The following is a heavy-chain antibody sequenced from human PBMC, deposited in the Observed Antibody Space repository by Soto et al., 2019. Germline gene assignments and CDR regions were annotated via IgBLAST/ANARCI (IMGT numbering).Heavy chain of an antibody. CDR1: GGTFSSYA. J-gene: IGHJ4*02. CDR3: ASTAQGVGGNSDY. V-gene: IGHV1-69*12. D-gene: IGHD2-21*02. CDR2: IIPIFGTA. Sequence: QVQLVQSGAEVKKPGSSVKVSCKASGGTFSSYAISWVRQAPGQGLEWMGGIIPIFGTANYAQKFQGRVTITADESTSTAYMALSSMRSEDTAVYYCASTAQGVGGNSDYWGQGTLVTVSS.